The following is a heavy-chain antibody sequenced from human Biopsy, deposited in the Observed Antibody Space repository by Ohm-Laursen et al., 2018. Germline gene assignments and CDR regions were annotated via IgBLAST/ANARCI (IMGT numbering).Heavy chain of an antibody. CDR2: ISPKSGGT. V-gene: IGHV1-2*02. CDR3: ALQSVAQMKNFDY. Sequence: SVKVSCKASGFSFTGYYIHWVRQAPGQGLEWMGWISPKSGGTNYAQKFQGNITMTKNTSMSTAYMEMSRLRSDDTAVHYCALQSVAQMKNFDYWGQGTLVTVSS. J-gene: IGHJ4*02. D-gene: IGHD6-19*01. CDR1: GFSFTGYY.